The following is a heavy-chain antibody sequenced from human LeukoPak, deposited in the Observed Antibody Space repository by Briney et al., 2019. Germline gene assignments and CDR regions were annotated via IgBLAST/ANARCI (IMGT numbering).Heavy chain of an antibody. J-gene: IGHJ4*02. Sequence: PGGSLRLSCVGSGFTFSNYLMNWVRQAPGKGLEWVSFISSTGGTIYYADAVKGRFTVSRDNAWSSLYLQMNSLRAEDTAVYYCARDSAQYDSSGYRFDYWGPGTLVTVSS. CDR3: ARDSAQYDSSGYRFDY. V-gene: IGHV3-48*04. CDR1: GFTFSNYL. D-gene: IGHD3-22*01. CDR2: ISSTGGTI.